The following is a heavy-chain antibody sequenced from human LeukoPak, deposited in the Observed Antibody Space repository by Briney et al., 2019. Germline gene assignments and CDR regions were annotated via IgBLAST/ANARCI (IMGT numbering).Heavy chain of an antibody. Sequence: SETLSLTCTVSGYSMSSGYYWGWIRQPPGKGLEWIGSIYHSGSTYYNPSLKSRVTISVDTSKNHFSLKLSSVTAADTAVYYCARQSGGGYNSGVFDIWGQGTKVTVSS. D-gene: IGHD5-24*01. J-gene: IGHJ3*02. CDR2: IYHSGST. V-gene: IGHV4-38-2*02. CDR3: ARQSGGGYNSGVFDI. CDR1: GYSMSSGYY.